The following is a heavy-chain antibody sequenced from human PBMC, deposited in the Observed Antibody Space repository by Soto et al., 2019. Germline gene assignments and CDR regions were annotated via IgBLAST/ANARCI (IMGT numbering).Heavy chain of an antibody. V-gene: IGHV5-10-1*01. D-gene: IGHD3-22*01. CDR3: ARQIYDSDTGPNFQYYFDS. CDR1: GYSFAGYW. J-gene: IGHJ4*02. CDR2: MDPSDSQT. Sequence: LGESLKISCKGSGYSFAGYWITWVRQKPGKGLEWMGRMDPSDSQTYYSPSFRGHVTISVTKSITTVFLQRSSLRASDTAMYYCARQIYDSDTGPNFQYYFDSWGQGTPVTVSS.